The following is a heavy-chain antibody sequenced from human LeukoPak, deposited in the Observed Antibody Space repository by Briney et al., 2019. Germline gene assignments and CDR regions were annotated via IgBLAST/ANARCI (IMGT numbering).Heavy chain of an antibody. CDR2: IYYSGSS. J-gene: IGHJ4*02. CDR1: GGSLNNGGYY. CDR3: ARNRDGYNPFDY. D-gene: IGHD5-24*01. V-gene: IGHV4-31*03. Sequence: PSQTLSLTCTVSGGSLNNGGYYWSWIRQHPGKGLEWIGYIYYSGSSYYNPSLRSRVTISVDTSKNHFSLKLSSVTAADTAVYYCARNRDGYNPFDYWGQGTLVTVSS.